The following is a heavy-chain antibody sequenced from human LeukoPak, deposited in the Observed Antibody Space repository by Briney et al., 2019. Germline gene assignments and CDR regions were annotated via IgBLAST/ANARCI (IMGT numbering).Heavy chain of an antibody. J-gene: IGHJ4*02. CDR1: GFIFSHHG. CDR3: AKDLARRDGYNLDY. Sequence: GGSLSLSCATSGFIFSHHGMNWVRQPPGKGLEWVSGIRADAVTTYYADSVKGRFTISRDNSKNTLYLQMNSLRAEDTAVYYCAKDLARRDGYNLDYWGQGTLVTVSS. CDR2: IRADAVTT. D-gene: IGHD5-24*01. V-gene: IGHV3-23*01.